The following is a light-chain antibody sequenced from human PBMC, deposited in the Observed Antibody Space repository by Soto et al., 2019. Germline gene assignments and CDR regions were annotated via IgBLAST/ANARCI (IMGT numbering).Light chain of an antibody. CDR1: SSDVGGYNH. J-gene: IGLJ2*01. V-gene: IGLV2-14*03. CDR2: DVT. CDR3: NSYTSTNTLV. Sequence: QSALTQPASVSGSPGQSITISCTGTSSDVGGYNHVSWYQQHPGKSPKLMIYDVTDRPSGVSNRFSGSKSGKTASLAISGLQDEDEAYYYCNSYTSTNTLVFGGVTKLTVL.